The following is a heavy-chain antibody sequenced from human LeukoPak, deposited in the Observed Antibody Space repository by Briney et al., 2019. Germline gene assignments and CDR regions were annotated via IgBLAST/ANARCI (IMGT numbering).Heavy chain of an antibody. Sequence: PSETLSLTCAVYGESFSSYYWSWIRQPPGKGLKWIGEINHSGNTNYNPSLKSRVTISVDTSKNQFSLKLSSVTAADTAVYYCARVDGDGYNIPDYWGQGTLVTVSS. CDR1: GESFSSYY. V-gene: IGHV4-34*01. CDR2: INHSGNT. J-gene: IGHJ4*02. CDR3: ARVDGDGYNIPDY. D-gene: IGHD5-24*01.